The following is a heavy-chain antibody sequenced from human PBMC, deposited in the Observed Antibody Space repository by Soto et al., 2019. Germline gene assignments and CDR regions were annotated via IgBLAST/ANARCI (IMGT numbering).Heavy chain of an antibody. CDR1: GFTFSTYW. V-gene: IGHV3-7*03. D-gene: IGHD2-2*01. CDR2: IKEDGSRQ. Sequence: EVQLVESGGGLVQPGGSLRLSCAASGFTFSTYWMTWVRQAPGKGLEWVVTIKEDGSRQHYVDSVKGRFTISRDNAKNSMYLQMNNLRTEDTALYYCVSLVSTINWGQGTLVTVSS. J-gene: IGHJ4*02. CDR3: VSLVSTIN.